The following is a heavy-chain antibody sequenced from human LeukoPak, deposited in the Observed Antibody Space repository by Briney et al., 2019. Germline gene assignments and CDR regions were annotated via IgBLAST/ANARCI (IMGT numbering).Heavy chain of an antibody. V-gene: IGHV3-48*01. CDR1: GFTFSSYW. Sequence: QPGGSLRLSCAASGFTFSSYWMSWVRQAPGKGLEWISYISSSNTIYYADSVKGRFTISRDNAKNSLYLQMNSLTADDTAVYYCARLGRFLRVDYFDYWGQGSLVTVSS. CDR2: ISSSNTI. J-gene: IGHJ4*02. CDR3: ARLGRFLRVDYFDY. D-gene: IGHD3-10*01.